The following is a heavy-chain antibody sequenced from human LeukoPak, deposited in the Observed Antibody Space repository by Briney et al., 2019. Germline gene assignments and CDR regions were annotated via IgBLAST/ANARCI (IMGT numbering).Heavy chain of an antibody. CDR2: ISSSGSTI. V-gene: IGHV3-48*03. J-gene: IGHJ6*03. CDR3: AREPREGYYYYYMDV. Sequence: GGSLRLSCAASGFTFSSYEMNWVRQAPGKGLEWVSYISSSGSTIYYADSVKGRFTISRDNAKNSLYLQMNSLRAEDTAVYYCAREPREGYYYYYMDVWGKGTTVTVSS. CDR1: GFTFSSYE.